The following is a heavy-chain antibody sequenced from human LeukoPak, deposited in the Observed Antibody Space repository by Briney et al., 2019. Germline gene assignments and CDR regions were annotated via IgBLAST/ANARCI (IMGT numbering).Heavy chain of an antibody. CDR2: ISSSSSYI. CDR3: SKPRNMVRGFDP. V-gene: IGHV3-21*04. CDR1: GFTFSSYS. J-gene: IGHJ5*02. Sequence: GGSLRLSCAASGFTFSSYSMNWVRQAPGKGLEWVSSISSSSSYIYYADSVKGRFTISRDNSKNTLYLQMNSLRAEDTAVYYCSKPRNMVRGFDPWGQGTLVTVSS. D-gene: IGHD3-10*01.